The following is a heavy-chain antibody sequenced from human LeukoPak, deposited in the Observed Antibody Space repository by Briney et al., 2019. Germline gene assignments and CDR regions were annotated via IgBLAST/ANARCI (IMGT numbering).Heavy chain of an antibody. J-gene: IGHJ6*03. CDR3: ARIAGGLYFYYYYMDV. Sequence: SETLSLTCTVSGGSISSYYWSWIRQPPGKGLEWIGRIYTSGSTNYNPSLKSRVTISVDTSKNQFSLNLTSVTAADTAVYYCARIAGGLYFYYYYMDVWGKGTTVTVSS. CDR2: IYTSGST. D-gene: IGHD3-16*01. CDR1: GGSISSYY. V-gene: IGHV4-4*07.